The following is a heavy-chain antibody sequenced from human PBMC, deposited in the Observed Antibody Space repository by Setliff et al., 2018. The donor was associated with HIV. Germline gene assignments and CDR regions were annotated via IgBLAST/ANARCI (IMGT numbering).Heavy chain of an antibody. CDR1: GFPFSSYS. CDR2: ISGSSGSI. V-gene: IGHV3-48*01. Sequence: SGGSLRLSCAASGFPFSSYSMNWFRQAPGKGLEWVSYISGSSGSIYHADSVKGRFTVSRDNAKNSLYMEMNNLRVEDTAVYYCVSDQQWLAQGWGGPHYWGQGTLVTVSS. CDR3: VSDQQWLAQGWGGPHY. J-gene: IGHJ4*02. D-gene: IGHD6-19*01.